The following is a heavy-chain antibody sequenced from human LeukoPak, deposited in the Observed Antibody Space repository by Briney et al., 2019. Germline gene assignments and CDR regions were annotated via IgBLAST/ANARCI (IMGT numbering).Heavy chain of an antibody. CDR1: GGSISSSSYY. CDR3: ARLNGGSYYRPLFDY. CDR2: IYYSGST. J-gene: IGHJ4*02. D-gene: IGHD1-26*01. V-gene: IGHV4-39*01. Sequence: SETLSLTCTVSGGSISSSSYYWGWIRQPPGKGLEWIGSIYYSGSTYYNPSLKSRVTISVDTSKNQFSLKLSSVTAADTAVYYCARLNGGSYYRPLFDYWGQGTLVTVSS.